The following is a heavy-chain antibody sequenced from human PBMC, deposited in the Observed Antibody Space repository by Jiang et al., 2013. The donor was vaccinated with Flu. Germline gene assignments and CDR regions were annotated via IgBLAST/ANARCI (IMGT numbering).Heavy chain of an antibody. Sequence: GGSITSTWWRLDPAAPTEGDWSGLGLSITVGPPNDNPSLKSRVTISVDTSKNQFSLNLSSVTAADTAVYYCARDQGGGYNWFDPWGQGTLVTVSS. J-gene: IGHJ5*02. CDR2: SITVGPP. CDR1: GGSITSTW. D-gene: IGHD2-15*01. CDR3: ARDQGGGYNWFDP. V-gene: IGHV4-59*01.